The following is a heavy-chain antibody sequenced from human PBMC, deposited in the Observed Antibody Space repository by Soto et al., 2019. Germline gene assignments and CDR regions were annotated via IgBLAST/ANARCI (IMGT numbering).Heavy chain of an antibody. CDR1: GFTFSSYE. D-gene: IGHD1-7*01. CDR2: ISASGGTM. V-gene: IGHV3-48*03. CDR3: AEDLTGITGG. Sequence: PGGSLRLSCAASGFTFSSYEMNWVRQAPGKGLEWVSYISASGGTMDYADSVKGRFTISRDNARNSLYLQMNSLRAEDTAIYYCAEDLTGITGGWGQGTLVTVSS. J-gene: IGHJ4*02.